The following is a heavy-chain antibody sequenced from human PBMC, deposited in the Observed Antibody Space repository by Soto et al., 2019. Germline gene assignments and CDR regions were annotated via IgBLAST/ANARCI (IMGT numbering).Heavy chain of an antibody. CDR2: IIPILGIA. V-gene: IGHV1-69*02. D-gene: IGHD5-12*01. CDR3: AKTVGYNADFDY. Sequence: QVQLVQSGAEVKKPGSSVKVSCKASGGTFSSYTISWVRQAPGQGLEWMGRIIPILGIANYAQKFQGRVTITADKSTSTAYMELSSLRSEDTAVYYCAKTVGYNADFDYWGQGTLVTVSS. J-gene: IGHJ4*02. CDR1: GGTFSSYT.